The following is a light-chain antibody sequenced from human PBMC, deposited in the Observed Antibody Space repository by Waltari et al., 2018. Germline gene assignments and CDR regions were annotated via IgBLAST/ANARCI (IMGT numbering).Light chain of an antibody. CDR3: GTWDSSLSGAV. CDR2: EDN. J-gene: IGLJ7*01. Sequence: QSVLTQPPSVSAAPGQRVPISCSGGSSNIGNNYLSWYQQFPGTAPKLLIYEDNGRPAGVPGRCSGSKSGTSATLDITGLQAGDEADYYCGTWDSSLSGAVFGGGTHLTVL. CDR1: SSNIGNNY. V-gene: IGLV1-51*02.